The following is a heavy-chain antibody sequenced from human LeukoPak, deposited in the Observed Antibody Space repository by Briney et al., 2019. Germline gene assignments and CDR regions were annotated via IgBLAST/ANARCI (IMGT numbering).Heavy chain of an antibody. D-gene: IGHD3-10*01. CDR1: GFTFSSYS. J-gene: IGHJ4*02. CDR2: ISSSSSYI. V-gene: IGHV3-21*01. Sequence: GGFLRLSCAASGFTFSSYSMNWVRQAPGEGLEWVSSISSSSSYIYYADSVKGRFTISRDNAKNSLYLQMNSLRAEDTAVYYCARASLYGSGSTIDYWGQGTLVTVSS. CDR3: ARASLYGSGSTIDY.